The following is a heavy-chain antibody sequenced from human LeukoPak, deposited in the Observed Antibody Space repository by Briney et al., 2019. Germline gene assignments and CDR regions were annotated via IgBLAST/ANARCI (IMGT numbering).Heavy chain of an antibody. CDR2: INVYNGNT. CDR3: ARGLVVPAAMGEFDY. CDR1: GYTFTTSG. V-gene: IGHV1-18*01. Sequence: ASLKVSCKASGYTFTTSGINWVRQAPGQGLEWMGCINVYNGNTNYAQKFQGRITMTRDTSTNTAYMELRSLKSDDTAVYYCARGLVVPAAMGEFDYWGQGTLIAVSS. J-gene: IGHJ4*02. D-gene: IGHD2-2*01.